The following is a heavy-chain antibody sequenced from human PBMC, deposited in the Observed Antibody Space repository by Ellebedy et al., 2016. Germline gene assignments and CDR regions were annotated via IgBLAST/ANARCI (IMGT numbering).Heavy chain of an antibody. CDR1: GFTFSSYA. CDR2: ISGSGGST. CDR3: AKNQDSAFWGGIDS. V-gene: IGHV3-23*01. D-gene: IGHD3-3*01. J-gene: IGHJ4*02. Sequence: GESLKISCAASGFTFSSYAMSWVRQAPGKGLEWVSVISGSGGSTYYADSVKGRFTISRDNSKNTLYLQMSSLRAEDTAVYYCAKNQDSAFWGGIDSWGQGTLVTVSS.